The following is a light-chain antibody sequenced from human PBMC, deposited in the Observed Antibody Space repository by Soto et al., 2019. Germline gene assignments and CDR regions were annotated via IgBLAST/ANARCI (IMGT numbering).Light chain of an antibody. J-gene: IGKJ1*01. CDR1: RSISVW. V-gene: IGKV1-5*01. CDR3: QQYNTFSWT. CDR2: DAS. Sequence: DIQMTQSPSTLPASVGDRVTITCRASRSISVWLAWYQQKPGKAPKLLIFDASSLESGVPSRFSGSGSGTEFTLTISSLHHDDFATYFCQQYNTFSWTVGQGTKVDI.